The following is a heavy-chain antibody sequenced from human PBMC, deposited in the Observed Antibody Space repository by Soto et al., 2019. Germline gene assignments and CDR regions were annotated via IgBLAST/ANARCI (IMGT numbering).Heavy chain of an antibody. CDR1: GFSFGTYS. V-gene: IGHV3-48*02. Sequence: GGSLRLSXAGSGFSFGTYSMNWVRQAAGKGLEWIAYISYDSDTIQYADSVKGRFTIAIDNAKDSLYLQMNSLRDEDTAVYYCARLYYDYVWGQGTMVAVSS. CDR3: ARLYYDYV. CDR2: ISYDSDTI. D-gene: IGHD3-3*01. J-gene: IGHJ3*01.